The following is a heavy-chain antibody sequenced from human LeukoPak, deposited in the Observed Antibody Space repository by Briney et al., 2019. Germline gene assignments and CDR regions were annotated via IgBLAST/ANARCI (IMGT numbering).Heavy chain of an antibody. J-gene: IGHJ4*02. CDR1: GFTFSSYS. Sequence: GGSLRLSCAVSGFTFSSYSMNWVRRAPGKGLEWVSYISSSSSTIYYADSVKGRFTISRDNAKNSLYLQMNSLRAEDTAVYYCARDQGGGYSYGWQSFDYWGQGTLVTVSS. CDR3: ARDQGGGYSYGWQSFDY. V-gene: IGHV3-48*04. D-gene: IGHD5-18*01. CDR2: ISSSSSTI.